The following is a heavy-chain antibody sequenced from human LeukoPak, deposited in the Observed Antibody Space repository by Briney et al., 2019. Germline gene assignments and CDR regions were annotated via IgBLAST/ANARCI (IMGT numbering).Heavy chain of an antibody. CDR1: GFTFDDYA. V-gene: IGHV3-9*01. J-gene: IGHJ2*01. Sequence: GRCLRLSCAVSGFTFDDYAMRWVRQAPGKGLECVLGISWNSGRIGYTDSVKGRFTITRDNAKNSLYMQMNSLRAEDTALYYCAKGGASGSYPVPRYWYFDLWGRGTLVTVSS. CDR3: AKGGASGSYPVPRYWYFDL. D-gene: IGHD3-10*01. CDR2: ISWNSGRI.